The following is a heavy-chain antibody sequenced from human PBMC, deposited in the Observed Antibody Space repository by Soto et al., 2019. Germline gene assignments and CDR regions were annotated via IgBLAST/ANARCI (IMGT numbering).Heavy chain of an antibody. Sequence: QVQLAESGGGVVQPGRSLRLSCAASGFTFSSYGMHWVRQAPGKALEWVAIISYDGSNQYYADSVKGRFTISRDNSKNLLSLQMNSLAPEDTAVYYCAKVLREISPESSDHWGQGVLVTVSS. CDR1: GFTFSSYG. D-gene: IGHD3-10*01. CDR2: ISYDGSNQ. V-gene: IGHV3-30*18. J-gene: IGHJ4*02. CDR3: AKVLREISPESSDH.